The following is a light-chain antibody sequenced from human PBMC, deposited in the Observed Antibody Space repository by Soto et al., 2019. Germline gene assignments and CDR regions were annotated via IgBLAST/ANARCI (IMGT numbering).Light chain of an antibody. J-gene: IGLJ1*01. CDR3: SSYAGTNNRYV. V-gene: IGLV2-8*01. CDR1: GSDIGGYNF. Sequence: QSALTQPPSASGSPGQSVTISCTGTGSDIGGYNFVSWYQQRPGKVPKLIIYEVNKRPSGVPDRFSGSKSGNTASLTVSGLQADDEADYYCSSYAGTNNRYVFGTGTKLPS. CDR2: EVN.